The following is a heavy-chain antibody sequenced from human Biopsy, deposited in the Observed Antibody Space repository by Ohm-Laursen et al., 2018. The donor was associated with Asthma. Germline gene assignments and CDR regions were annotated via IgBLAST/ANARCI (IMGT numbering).Heavy chain of an antibody. D-gene: IGHD3-22*01. CDR1: GYTFTNYA. CDR2: INAGNGNT. V-gene: IGHV1-3*01. Sequence: ASVKVFCKASGYTFTNYAIHWVRQAPGQRPEWMGWINAGNGNTKYSQKFQGRVTITRDTSATTAYMELSSLRSEDTAVYYCARVRKDYYDSSGLSGGWFDPWGQGTLVTVSS. CDR3: ARVRKDYYDSSGLSGGWFDP. J-gene: IGHJ5*02.